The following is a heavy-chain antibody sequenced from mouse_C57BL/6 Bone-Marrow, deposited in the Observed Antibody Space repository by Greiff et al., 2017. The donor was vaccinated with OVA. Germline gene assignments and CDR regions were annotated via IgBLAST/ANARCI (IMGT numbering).Heavy chain of an antibody. CDR3: ARERLRRRYYYAMDY. J-gene: IGHJ4*01. CDR1: GYTFTSYW. D-gene: IGHD2-4*01. CDR2: IYPGSGST. Sequence: QVQLQQPGAELVKPGASVKMSCKASGYTFTSYWITWVKQRPGQGLEWIGDIYPGSGSTNYNEKFKSKATLTVDTSSSTAYMQLSSLTSEDSAVYYFARERLRRRYYYAMDYWGQGTSVTVSS. V-gene: IGHV1-55*01.